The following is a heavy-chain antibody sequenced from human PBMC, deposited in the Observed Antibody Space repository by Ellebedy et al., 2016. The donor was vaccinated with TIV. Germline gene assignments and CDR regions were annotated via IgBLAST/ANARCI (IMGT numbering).Heavy chain of an antibody. CDR2: IIPIFGTA. CDR1: GYTFTSYG. D-gene: IGHD5-12*01. J-gene: IGHJ4*02. V-gene: IGHV1-69*13. CDR3: ARDMAATNDWAY. Sequence: AASVKVSCKASGYTFTSYGISWVRQAPGQGLEWMGGIIPIFGTANYAQKFQGRVTITADESTSTAYMELSSLRSEDTAVYYCARDMAATNDWAYWGQGTLVTVSS.